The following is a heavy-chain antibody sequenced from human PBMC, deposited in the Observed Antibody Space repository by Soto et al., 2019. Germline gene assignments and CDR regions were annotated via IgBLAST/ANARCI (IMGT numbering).Heavy chain of an antibody. V-gene: IGHV3-23*01. CDR2: ISGSGGST. J-gene: IGHJ3*02. CDR1: GFTFSSYA. D-gene: IGHD6-13*01. Sequence: VQLLESGGGLVQPGGSLRLSCAASGFTFSSYAMSWVRQAPGKGLEWVSAISGSGGSTYYADSVKGRFTISRDNSKNALYLQMNSLRAEDTAVYYCAKDLQQLYAFDIWGQGTMVTVSS. CDR3: AKDLQQLYAFDI.